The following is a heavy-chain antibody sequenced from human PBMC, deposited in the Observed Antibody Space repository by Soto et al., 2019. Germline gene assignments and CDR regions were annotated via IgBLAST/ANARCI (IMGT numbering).Heavy chain of an antibody. D-gene: IGHD2-2*01. CDR3: ARTLLYCSSTSCHYYYYYGMDV. CDR2: ISDSGST. J-gene: IGHJ6*02. CDR1: GGSIDYFY. Sequence: SETLSLTCAVSGGSIDYFYWTWVRQAPGKGLEWIGDISDSGSTNYNPSLKSRVTISVDTSKNQFSLKLSSVTAADTAVYYCARTLLYCSSTSCHYYYYYGMDVWGQGTTVTVSS. V-gene: IGHV4-59*12.